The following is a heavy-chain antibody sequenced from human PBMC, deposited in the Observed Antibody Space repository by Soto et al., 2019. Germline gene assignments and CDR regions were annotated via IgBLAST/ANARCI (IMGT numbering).Heavy chain of an antibody. D-gene: IGHD5-12*01. CDR1: GFTVSRNY. V-gene: IGHV3-53*01. CDR3: ARRNIVATIGAFDI. CDR2: IYSGGST. J-gene: IGHJ3*02. Sequence: GGSLRLSCAASGFTVSRNYMSWVRQAPGKGLEWVSVIYSGGSTYYADSVKGRFTISRDNSKNTLYLQMNSLRAEDTAVYYCARRNIVATIGAFDIWGQGTMVTVSS.